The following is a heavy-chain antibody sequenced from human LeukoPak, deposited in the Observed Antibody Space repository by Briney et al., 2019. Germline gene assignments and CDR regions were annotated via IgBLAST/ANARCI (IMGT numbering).Heavy chain of an antibody. D-gene: IGHD3-10*01. J-gene: IGHJ5*02. Sequence: GGSLRLSCAASGFTVSSNYMTWVRQAPGKGLESVSLIYSGGRTYYADSVKGRFTISRDNSKNTLYLQMNSLRAEDTAVYYCARALDYYGSGSYPGNNWFDPWGQGTLVTVSS. V-gene: IGHV3-66*01. CDR1: GFTVSSNY. CDR2: IYSGGRT. CDR3: ARALDYYGSGSYPGNNWFDP.